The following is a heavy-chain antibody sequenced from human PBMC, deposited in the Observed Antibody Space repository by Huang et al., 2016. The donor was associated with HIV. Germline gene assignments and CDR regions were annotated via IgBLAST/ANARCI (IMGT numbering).Heavy chain of an antibody. Sequence: QVQLVQSGAEVKNPGASVRVSCKASGYTFTDSNIHWVRQAPGQGLEWRGWINPKRGGTSYAQRFQGRVTMTRDTTISTVHMDLRRIQSDDTAVYFCARDWSFGSSTSPADWGQGTLVTVSS. J-gene: IGHJ4*02. CDR2: INPKRGGT. D-gene: IGHD6-6*01. V-gene: IGHV1-2*02. CDR1: GYTFTDSN. CDR3: ARDWSFGSSTSPAD.